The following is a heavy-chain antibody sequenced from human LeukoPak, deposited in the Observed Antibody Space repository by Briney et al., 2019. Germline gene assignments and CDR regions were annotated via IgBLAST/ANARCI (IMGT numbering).Heavy chain of an antibody. CDR2: ISGSGGST. D-gene: IGHD2-15*01. V-gene: IGHV3-23*01. CDR3: AKDRLGYCSGGSCYYFDY. Sequence: GVSLRLSCAASGFTFSSYAMSWVRQAPGKGLEWVSAISGSGGSTYYADSVKGRFTISRDNSKNTLYLQMNSLRAEDTAVYYCAKDRLGYCSGGSCYYFDYWGQGTLVTVSS. CDR1: GFTFSSYA. J-gene: IGHJ4*02.